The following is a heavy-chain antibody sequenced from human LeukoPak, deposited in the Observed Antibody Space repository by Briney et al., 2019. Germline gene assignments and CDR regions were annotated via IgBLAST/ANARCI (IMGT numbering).Heavy chain of an antibody. Sequence: GGSLRLSCAASGLTFDDSTMHWIRQAPGKGLEWVSLISWDSGSTYYADSVKGRFIISRDNTKNSLYLQMNSLRSEDTALYYCTKDSSVTHFDYWGQGTLVTVSS. CDR1: GLTFDDST. CDR3: TKDSSVTHFDY. V-gene: IGHV3-43*01. CDR2: ISWDSGST. D-gene: IGHD4-17*01. J-gene: IGHJ4*02.